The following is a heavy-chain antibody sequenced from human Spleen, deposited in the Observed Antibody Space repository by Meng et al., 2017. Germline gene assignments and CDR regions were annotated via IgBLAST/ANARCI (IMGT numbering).Heavy chain of an antibody. J-gene: IGHJ4*02. Sequence: SVKVSCKAPGGIFSNHVIGWVRQAPGQGLEWMGGINAVFGTTNYAQKFQGRVTITTDESTSTVYMELTRLTSEDTAVYFCARKAGNCVSTTCYSLDFWGQGTLVTVSS. CDR2: INAVFGTT. CDR1: GGIFSNHV. CDR3: ARKAGNCVSTTCYSLDF. D-gene: IGHD2-2*01. V-gene: IGHV1-69*05.